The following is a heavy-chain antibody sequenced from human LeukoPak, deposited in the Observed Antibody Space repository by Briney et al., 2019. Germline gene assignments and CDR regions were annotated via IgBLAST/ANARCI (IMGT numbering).Heavy chain of an antibody. V-gene: IGHV3-33*01. CDR1: GFTFTTHG. J-gene: IGHJ4*02. CDR3: ARDIGNSGFNLDH. CDR2: IWHDGGRK. Sequence: GGSLRLSCVVSGFTFTTHGFHWVRQAPGKGLEWVSVIWHDGGRKEYADSVRGRFTISRDNSNLYLQMNSLRAEDTAIYYCARDIGNSGFNLDHWGQGTPVTVSS. D-gene: IGHD5-12*01.